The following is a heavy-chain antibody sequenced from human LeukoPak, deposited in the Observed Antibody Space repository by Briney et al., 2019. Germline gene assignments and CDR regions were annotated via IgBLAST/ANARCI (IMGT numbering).Heavy chain of an antibody. J-gene: IGHJ4*02. CDR3: ARDLGYYFDD. D-gene: IGHD3-16*01. CDR1: GVSISSTYY. CDR2: IYYSGRT. V-gene: IGHV4-31*03. Sequence: SQTLSLTCTVSGVSISSTYYWSWIRQHPGKGLEWIGYIYYSGRTYYNPSLKSRVTMSVDTSKNQFSLKLSSVTAADTAVFYCARDLGYYFDDWGQGTLVTVSS.